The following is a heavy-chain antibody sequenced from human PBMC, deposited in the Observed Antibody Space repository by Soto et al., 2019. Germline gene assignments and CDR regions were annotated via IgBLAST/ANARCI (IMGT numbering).Heavy chain of an antibody. CDR1: GFTFSSYS. Sequence: GGSLRLSCAASGFTFSSYSMNWVRQAPGKGLEWVSSISSSSSYIYYADSVKGRFTISRDNAKNSLYLQMNSLRAEDTAVYYCAKGDTTVTLFDYWGQGTLVTVSS. V-gene: IGHV3-21*01. D-gene: IGHD4-17*01. J-gene: IGHJ4*02. CDR2: ISSSSSYI. CDR3: AKGDTTVTLFDY.